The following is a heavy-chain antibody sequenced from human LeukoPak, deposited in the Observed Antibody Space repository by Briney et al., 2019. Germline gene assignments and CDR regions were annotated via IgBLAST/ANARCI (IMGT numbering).Heavy chain of an antibody. CDR3: AREGQQLPFDY. Sequence: ASVKVSCKASGYTFISYAMHCVRQAPGQRLEWMASINGGNGYTKYSQKFQGRVTITRDTSASTVYMELSSLRSEDTAVYYCAREGQQLPFDYWGQGTLVTVSS. D-gene: IGHD6-13*01. CDR2: INGGNGYT. CDR1: GYTFISYA. V-gene: IGHV1-3*01. J-gene: IGHJ4*02.